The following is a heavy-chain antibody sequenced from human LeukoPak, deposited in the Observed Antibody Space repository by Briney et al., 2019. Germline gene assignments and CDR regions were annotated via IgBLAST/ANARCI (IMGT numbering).Heavy chain of an antibody. V-gene: IGHV4-61*02. CDR3: ARVASSSSSYYYYYMDV. J-gene: IGHJ6*03. CDR1: GGSISSGSYY. CDR2: IYTSGST. Sequence: SETLSLTCTVSGGSISSGSYYWSWIRQPAGKGLEWIGRIYTSGSTNYNPSLKSRVTISVDTSKNQFSLKLSSVTAADTAVYYCARVASSSSSYYYYYMDVWGKGTTVTVSS. D-gene: IGHD6-6*01.